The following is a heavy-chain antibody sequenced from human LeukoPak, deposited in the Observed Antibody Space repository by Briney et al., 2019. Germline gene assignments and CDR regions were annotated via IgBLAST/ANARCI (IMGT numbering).Heavy chain of an antibody. CDR2: ISGSGGST. Sequence: PGGSLRLSCAASGFTFSSYAMSWVRQAPGKGLEWVSAISGSGGSTYCADSVKGRFTISRDNSKNTLYLQMNSLRAEDTAVYYCAKESGALGAPLYDYWGRGILVTASS. V-gene: IGHV3-23*01. CDR3: AKESGALGAPLYDY. CDR1: GFTFSSYA. J-gene: IGHJ4*02. D-gene: IGHD4/OR15-4a*01.